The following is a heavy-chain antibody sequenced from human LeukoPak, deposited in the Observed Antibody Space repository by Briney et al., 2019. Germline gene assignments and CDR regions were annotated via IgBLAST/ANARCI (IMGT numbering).Heavy chain of an antibody. V-gene: IGHV3-13*01. J-gene: IGHJ6*02. CDR1: GFTFSSYD. D-gene: IGHD1-1*01. CDR2: IGTAGDT. Sequence: PGGSLRLSCAASGFTFSSYDMHWVRQATGKGLEWVSAIGTAGDTYYPGSVKGRFTISRENAKNSLYLQMNSLRAGDTAVYYCARGSPWSPGYYYYGMDVWGQGTTVTVSS. CDR3: ARGSPWSPGYYYYGMDV.